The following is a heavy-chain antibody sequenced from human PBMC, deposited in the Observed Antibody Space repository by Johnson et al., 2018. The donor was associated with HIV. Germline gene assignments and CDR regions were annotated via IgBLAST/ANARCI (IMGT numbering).Heavy chain of an antibody. J-gene: IGHJ3*02. V-gene: IGHV3-30-3*01. CDR2: ISYDGSNK. Sequence: QMQLVESGGGVVQPGRSLRLSCAASGFTFSSYTMHWVRQAPGKGLEWVAVISYDGSNKYYGDSVKGRFTISRDNSKNTLFLQMSSLRAEDTAVYYCARAHFPYCGGDGYSFAFDIWGQGTVVTVSS. CDR3: ARAHFPYCGGDGYSFAFDI. CDR1: GFTFSSYT. D-gene: IGHD2-21*02.